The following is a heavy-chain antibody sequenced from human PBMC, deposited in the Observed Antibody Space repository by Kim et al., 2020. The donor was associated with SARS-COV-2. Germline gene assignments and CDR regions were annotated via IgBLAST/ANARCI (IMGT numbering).Heavy chain of an antibody. J-gene: IGHJ4*02. D-gene: IGHD5-18*01. Sequence: SVTGRFTISRDNAKNTLYLQMNSLRAEDTAVYYCARLRGYNYGPLGYLDYWGQGTLVTVSS. V-gene: IGHV3-74*01. CDR3: ARLRGYNYGPLGYLDY.